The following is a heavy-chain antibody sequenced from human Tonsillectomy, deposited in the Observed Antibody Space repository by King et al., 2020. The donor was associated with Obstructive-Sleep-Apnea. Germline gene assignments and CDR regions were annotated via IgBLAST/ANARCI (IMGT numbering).Heavy chain of an antibody. CDR2: TYYRSKWFN. J-gene: IGHJ6*02. CDR3: ARDRDCSSTSCYDYYYYGMDV. CDR1: GDSVSTNSAA. D-gene: IGHD2-2*01. V-gene: IGHV6-1*01. Sequence: VQLQQSGPGLVKPSQTLSITCAISGDSVSTNSAAWNWIRQSPSRGLEWLGRTYYRSKWFNDYALSVKSRITINSDTSKNQFSLHLNSVTPEDTAVYYCARDRDCSSTSCYDYYYYGMDVWGQGTTVTVSS.